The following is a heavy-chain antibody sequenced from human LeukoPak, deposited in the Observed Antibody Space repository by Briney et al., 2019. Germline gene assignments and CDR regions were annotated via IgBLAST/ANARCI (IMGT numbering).Heavy chain of an antibody. CDR2: IYYSGTT. V-gene: IGHV4-31*03. Sequence: SETLSLTCTVYGGSISSGGYYWSWIRQYPGRGLEWFGYIYYSGTTYYNPSLKSRVSISVDTSQNQFSLRLTSATAADTAVYYCARSGYDQNYYFDYWGQGTLVTVSS. J-gene: IGHJ4*02. CDR1: GGSISSGGYY. CDR3: ARSGYDQNYYFDY. D-gene: IGHD5-12*01.